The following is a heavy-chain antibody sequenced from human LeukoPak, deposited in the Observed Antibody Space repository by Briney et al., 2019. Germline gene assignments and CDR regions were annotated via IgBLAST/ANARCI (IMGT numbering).Heavy chain of an antibody. CDR3: ARVGGYCSSISNCYGDY. V-gene: IGHV3-21*01. Sequence: GGSLRLSCAASGFTFSIYSMNWVRQAPGKGLEWVSCISSGSTNIYYADSVRGRSTISRDNAKNSLYLQMNSLRAEDTAVYYCARVGGYCSSISNCYGDYWGQGTLVTVSS. D-gene: IGHD2-2*01. CDR2: ISSGSTNI. J-gene: IGHJ4*02. CDR1: GFTFSIYS.